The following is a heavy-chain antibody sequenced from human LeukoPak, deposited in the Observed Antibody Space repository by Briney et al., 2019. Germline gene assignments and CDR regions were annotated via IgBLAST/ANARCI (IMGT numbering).Heavy chain of an antibody. V-gene: IGHV4-59*11. J-gene: IGHJ5*02. CDR2: IYYSGST. CDR3: ARGTMMVGP. Sequence: PSETLSLTCTVSGGSISSHYWSWIRQPPGKGLEWIGYIYYSGSTNYNPSLKSRVTISVDTSKNQFSLKLSSVTAADTAVYYCARGTMMVGPWGQGILVTVSS. D-gene: IGHD3-22*01. CDR1: GGSISSHY.